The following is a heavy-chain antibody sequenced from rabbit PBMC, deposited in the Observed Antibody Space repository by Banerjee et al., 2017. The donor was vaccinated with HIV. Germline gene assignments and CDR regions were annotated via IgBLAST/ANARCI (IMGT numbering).Heavy chain of an antibody. CDR3: ARSDYGDGSRLGL. J-gene: IGHJ6*01. CDR1: GFSFSIYYH. Sequence: QEQLVESGGGLVQPEGSLTLTCTASGFSFSIYYHMCWVRQAPGKGPEWIACIDTGSGSTWYASWVNGRFTISKTSSTTVTLQMTSLTAADTATHFCARSDYGDGSRLGLWGPGTLVTVS. D-gene: IGHD2-1*01. V-gene: IGHV1S45*01. CDR2: IDTGSGST.